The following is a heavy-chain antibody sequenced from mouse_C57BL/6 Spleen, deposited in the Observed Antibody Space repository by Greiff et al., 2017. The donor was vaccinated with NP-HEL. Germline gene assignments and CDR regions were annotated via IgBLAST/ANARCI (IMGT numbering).Heavy chain of an antibody. V-gene: IGHV1-52*01. CDR1: GYTFTSYW. CDR2: IDPSDSET. J-gene: IGHJ3*01. Sequence: VQLQQPGAELVRPGSSVKLSCKASGYTFTSYWMHWVKQRPIQGLEWIGNIDPSDSETHYNQKFKDKATLTVDKSSSTAYMQLSSLTSEDSAVYYCASGIYLKAWFAYWGQGTLVTVSA. D-gene: IGHD5-5*01. CDR3: ASGIYLKAWFAY.